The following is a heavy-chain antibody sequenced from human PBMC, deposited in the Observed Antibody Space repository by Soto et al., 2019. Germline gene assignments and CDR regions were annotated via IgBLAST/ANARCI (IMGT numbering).Heavy chain of an antibody. D-gene: IGHD3-3*01. CDR1: GGSISSYY. Sequence: SETLSLTCTASGGSISSYYWSWIRQPPGKGLEWIGYIYYSGSTNYNPSLKSRVTISVDTSKNQFSLKLSSVTAADTAVYYCARERREDYDFWSGYYDPYYYYMDVWGKGTTVTVSS. CDR3: ARERREDYDFWSGYYDPYYYYMDV. CDR2: IYYSGST. J-gene: IGHJ6*03. V-gene: IGHV4-59*01.